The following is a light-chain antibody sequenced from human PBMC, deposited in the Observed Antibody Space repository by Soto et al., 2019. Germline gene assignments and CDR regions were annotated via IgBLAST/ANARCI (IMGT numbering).Light chain of an antibody. V-gene: IGLV2-14*01. CDR3: NSYTSSTTYV. J-gene: IGLJ1*01. CDR1: SSDVGGYNY. Sequence: QSALTQPASVSGSPGQSITISCTGTSSDVGGYNYVSWYQQHPGKAPKLIIYEVNNRPSGVSNRFSGSKSGNTASLTISGLQAEDEADYYCNSYTSSTTYVFGTGTKVTV. CDR2: EVN.